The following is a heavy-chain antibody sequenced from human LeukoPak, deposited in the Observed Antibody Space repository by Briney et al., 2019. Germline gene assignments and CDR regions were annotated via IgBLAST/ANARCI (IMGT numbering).Heavy chain of an antibody. V-gene: IGHV3-49*04. CDR2: IRSKAYRGTT. J-gene: IGHJ6*02. CDR1: GFTFGDHA. D-gene: IGHD5-18*01. CDR3: TRGPIRLCLYCGMDV. Sequence: PGRSLRLSCTAFGFTFGDHAMSWVRQAPGKGLEWVGFIRSKAYRGTTEYAASVKGRFTISRDDSTSIAYLQMNSLKTEDTAVYSCTRGPIRLCLYCGMDVWGQGPRVIVS.